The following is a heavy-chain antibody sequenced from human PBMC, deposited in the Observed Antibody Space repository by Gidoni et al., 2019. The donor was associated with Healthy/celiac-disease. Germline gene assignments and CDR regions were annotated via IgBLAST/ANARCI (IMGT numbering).Heavy chain of an antibody. Sequence: QVQLQQWGAGLLKPSETLSLTCAVYGGSFSGYYWSWIRQPPGKGLEWIGEINHSGSTNYNPSLKSRVTISVDTSKNQFSLKLSSVTAADTAVYYCARGGDIVVVVAATRGPIDYWGQGTLVTVSS. D-gene: IGHD2-15*01. CDR3: ARGGDIVVVVAATRGPIDY. J-gene: IGHJ4*02. CDR2: INHSGST. V-gene: IGHV4-34*01. CDR1: GGSFSGYY.